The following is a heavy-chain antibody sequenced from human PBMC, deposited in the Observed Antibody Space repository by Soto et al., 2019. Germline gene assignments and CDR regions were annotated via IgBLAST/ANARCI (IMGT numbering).Heavy chain of an antibody. CDR1: GFTFSSYG. CDR2: ISYDGSNK. J-gene: IGHJ3*02. V-gene: IGHV3-30*18. CDR3: AKDLNIAAAGIDHDAFDI. Sequence: GGSLRLSCAASGFTFSSYGMHWVRQAPGKGLEWVAVISYDGSNKYYADSVKGRFTISRDNSKNTLYLQMNSLRAEDTAVYYCAKDLNIAAAGIDHDAFDIWGQGTMVTVSS. D-gene: IGHD6-13*01.